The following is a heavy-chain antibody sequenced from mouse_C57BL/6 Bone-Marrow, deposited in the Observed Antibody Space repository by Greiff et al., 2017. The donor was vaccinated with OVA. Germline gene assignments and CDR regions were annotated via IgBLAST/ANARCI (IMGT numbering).Heavy chain of an antibody. CDR1: GYTFTSYW. J-gene: IGHJ1*03. D-gene: IGHD1-1*01. CDR2: IYPGNSDT. Sequence: EVQLQQSGTVLARPGASVKMSCKTSGYTFTSYWMHWVKQRPGQGLEWIGAIYPGNSDTSYNQKFKGKAKLTAVTSASTAYMELSSLTNEDSAVYYCTRGGYYYGSSFHWYFDVWGTGTTVTVSS. V-gene: IGHV1-5*01. CDR3: TRGGYYYGSSFHWYFDV.